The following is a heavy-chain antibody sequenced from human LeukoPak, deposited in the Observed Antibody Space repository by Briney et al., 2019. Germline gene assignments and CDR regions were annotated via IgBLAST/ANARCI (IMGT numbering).Heavy chain of an antibody. CDR3: AXDGDYDSSGYTXYYFDY. J-gene: IGHJ4*01. Sequence: GGSLRLSCAASGFTFDDYAMHWVRQAPGKGLEWVSLISWDGGSTYYADSVKGRFTISRDNSKNSLYLQMNSLRAEDTALYYCAXDGDYDSSGYTXYYFDYWGXXXLXXVX. D-gene: IGHD3-22*01. V-gene: IGHV3-43D*03. CDR1: GFTFDDYA. CDR2: ISWDGGST.